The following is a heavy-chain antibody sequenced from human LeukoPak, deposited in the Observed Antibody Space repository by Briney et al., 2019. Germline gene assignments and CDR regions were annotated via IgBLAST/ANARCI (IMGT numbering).Heavy chain of an antibody. CDR3: ARDPGTMTPYYYFDY. Sequence: GGSLRLSCAASGFTVSSNYMSWVRQAPGKGLEWVSVIYSGGSTYYADSVKGRFTISRHNSKNTLYLQMNSLRAEDTAVYYCARDPGTMTPYYYFDYWGQGTVVTVSS. D-gene: IGHD1-7*01. CDR1: GFTVSSNY. V-gene: IGHV3-53*04. J-gene: IGHJ4*02. CDR2: IYSGGST.